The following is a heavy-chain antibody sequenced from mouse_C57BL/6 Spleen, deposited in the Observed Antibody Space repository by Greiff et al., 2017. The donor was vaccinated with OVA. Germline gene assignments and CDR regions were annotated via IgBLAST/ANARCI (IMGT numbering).Heavy chain of an antibody. CDR2: IYPRSGNT. D-gene: IGHD1-1*01. CDR3: AYYYGSSLDWYFDV. V-gene: IGHV1-81*01. Sequence: QVQLQQSGAELARPGASVKLSCKASGYTFTSYGISWVKQRTGQGLEWIGEIYPRSGNTYYNEKFKGKATLTADKSSSTAYMELRSLTSEDSAVYVGAYYYGSSLDWYFDVWGTGTTVTVSS. CDR1: GYTFTSYG. J-gene: IGHJ1*03.